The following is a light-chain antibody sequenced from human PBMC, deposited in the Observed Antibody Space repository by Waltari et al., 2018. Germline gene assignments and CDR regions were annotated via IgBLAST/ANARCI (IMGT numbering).Light chain of an antibody. J-gene: IGKJ4*01. CDR2: KAS. Sequence: DIQMTQSPSTLSASVGDRVIFSWRARQSISKWFAWYQQKPGKAPKLLVYKASTLESGVPLRFSGSGSGTEFTLTSSSLQPEGFATYYCQQYNSYSLLSFGGGTKVEIK. CDR1: QSISKW. V-gene: IGKV1-5*03. CDR3: QQYNSYSLLS.